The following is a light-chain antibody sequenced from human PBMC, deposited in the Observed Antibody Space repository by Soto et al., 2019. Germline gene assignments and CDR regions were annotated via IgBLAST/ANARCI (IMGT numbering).Light chain of an antibody. J-gene: IGLJ1*01. CDR2: NVS. CDR1: SSAVGGYNY. V-gene: IGLV2-14*03. Sequence: QSALTQPPSLSGSPGQSITLSCTGTSSAVGGYNYASWYQQHPGKAPKLMIHNVSNRPSGVSNRFSGSKSGNTASLTISGLQAEDDADYYVCSYIGSSTAHYVFGDGTKLTVL. CDR3: CSYIGSSTAHYV.